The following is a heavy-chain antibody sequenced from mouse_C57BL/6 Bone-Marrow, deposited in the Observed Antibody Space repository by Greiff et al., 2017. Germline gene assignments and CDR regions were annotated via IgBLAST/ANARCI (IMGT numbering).Heavy chain of an antibody. V-gene: IGHV1-22*01. CDR1: GYTFTDYN. D-gene: IGHD1-1*01. CDR3: ARRGGRLRKRYAMDY. J-gene: IGHJ4*01. CDR2: INPNNGGT. Sequence: VQLKESGPELVKPGASVKMSCKASGYTFTDYNMHWVKQSHGKSLEWIGYINPNNGGTSYNQKFKGKATLTVNKSSSTAYMELRSLTSEESAVYYCARRGGRLRKRYAMDYWGQGTSVTVSS.